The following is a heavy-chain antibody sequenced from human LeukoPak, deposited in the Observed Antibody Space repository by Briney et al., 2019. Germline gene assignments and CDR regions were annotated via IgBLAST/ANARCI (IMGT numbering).Heavy chain of an antibody. J-gene: IGHJ4*02. V-gene: IGHV3-33*01. D-gene: IGHD3-16*01. CDR2: IWYDGSNT. Sequence: AGGSLRLSCAASGFTFSGYGMHWVRQAPGKGLEWVAVIWYDGSNTYYADSVKGRFAISRDNSKNTLYLQMNSLGAEDTAMYYCARDRGKGAYFDYWGQGTLVTVSS. CDR1: GFTFSGYG. CDR3: ARDRGKGAYFDY.